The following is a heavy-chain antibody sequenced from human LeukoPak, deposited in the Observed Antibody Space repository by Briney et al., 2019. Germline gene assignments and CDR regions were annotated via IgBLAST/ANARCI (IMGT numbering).Heavy chain of an antibody. CDR3: ARDPAYSGYDYGSYYYYYYMDV. CDR1: GGSVSSYY. J-gene: IGHJ6*03. Sequence: PSETLSLTCTVSGGSVSSYYWSWIRQPPGKGLEWIGYIYYSGSTNYNPSLKSRVTISVDTSKNQFSLKLSSVTAADTAVYYCARDPAYSGYDYGSYYYYYYMDVWGKGTTVTVSS. V-gene: IGHV4-59*02. D-gene: IGHD5-12*01. CDR2: IYYSGST.